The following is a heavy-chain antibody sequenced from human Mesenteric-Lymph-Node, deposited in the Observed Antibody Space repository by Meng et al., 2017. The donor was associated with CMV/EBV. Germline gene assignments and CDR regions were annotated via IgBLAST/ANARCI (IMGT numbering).Heavy chain of an antibody. CDR1: GFTVSSNY. V-gene: IGHV3-66*02. CDR3: AREFAISKYYDSSGYYLFDP. D-gene: IGHD3-22*01. J-gene: IGHJ5*02. CDR2: IYSGGST. Sequence: GESLKISCAAAGFTVSSNYMSWVRQAPGKGLEWVSIIYSGGSTYYADSVKGRFTISRDTSKNTVYLQMNSLRAEDTAVYYCAREFAISKYYDSSGYYLFDPWGQGTLVTVSS.